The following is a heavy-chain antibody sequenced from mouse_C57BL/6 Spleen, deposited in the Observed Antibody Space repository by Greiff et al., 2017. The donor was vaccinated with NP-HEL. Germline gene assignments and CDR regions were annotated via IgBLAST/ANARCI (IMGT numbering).Heavy chain of an antibody. CDR1: GYAFSSSW. CDR2: IYPGDGDT. D-gene: IGHD1-1*01. CDR3: ARGSINTGGAEMMDY. J-gene: IGHJ4*01. V-gene: IGHV1-82*01. Sequence: VQLQESGPELVKPGASVKISCKASGYAFSSSWMNWVKQRPGKGLEWIGRIYPGDGDTNYNGKFKGKATLTADKASSTAYMQLSSLTSEDSAVYFCARGSINTGGAEMMDYWGQGTSVTVSS.